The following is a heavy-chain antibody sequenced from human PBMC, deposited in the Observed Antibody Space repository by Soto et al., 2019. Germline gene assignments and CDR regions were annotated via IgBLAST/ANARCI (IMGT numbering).Heavy chain of an antibody. Sequence: PGPSLQISCKSSGYSFTIYWISWVRQMPGKGLEWMGRIDPSDSYTNYSPSFQGHVTISAYKSISTAYLQWSSLKASDTAMYYCARQAGYSSGYYRSSYYYYYGMDVWGQGTTVTVSS. CDR3: ARQAGYSSGYYRSSYYYYYGMDV. CDR2: IDPSDSYT. D-gene: IGHD3-22*01. V-gene: IGHV5-10-1*01. CDR1: GYSFTIYW. J-gene: IGHJ6*02.